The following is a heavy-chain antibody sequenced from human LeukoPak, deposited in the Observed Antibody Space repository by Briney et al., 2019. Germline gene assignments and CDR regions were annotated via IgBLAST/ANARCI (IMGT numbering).Heavy chain of an antibody. J-gene: IGHJ6*03. V-gene: IGHV4-39*07. CDR2: IYYSGST. CDR1: GGSISSTNYY. CDR3: ARVYYGDYVAYYYYYMDV. Sequence: SETLSLTCTVSGGSISSTNYYWGWIRQPPGKGLEWIGSIYYSGSTYYNPSLKSRVTISVDTSKNHFSLKLSSVTAADTAVYYCARVYYGDYVAYYYYYMDVWGKGTTVTVSS. D-gene: IGHD4-17*01.